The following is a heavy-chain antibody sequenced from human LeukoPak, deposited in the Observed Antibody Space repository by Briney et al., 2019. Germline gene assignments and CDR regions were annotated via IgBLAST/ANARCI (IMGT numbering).Heavy chain of an antibody. Sequence: SETLSLTCAVYGGSFSTYYWSWIRQPPGQGLEWIGEINHSGTTNYNPSLKSRVTISVDTSRNQFSLKLGSVTAADTAVYYCARIDRGDNWGQGTLVTVSS. CDR1: GGSFSTYY. V-gene: IGHV4-34*01. J-gene: IGHJ4*02. D-gene: IGHD1-14*01. CDR2: INHSGTT. CDR3: ARIDRGDN.